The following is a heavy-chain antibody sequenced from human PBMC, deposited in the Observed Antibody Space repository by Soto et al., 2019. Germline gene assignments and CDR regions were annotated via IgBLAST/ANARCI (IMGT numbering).Heavy chain of an antibody. CDR1: GFTFSSYA. Sequence: PGGSLRLSCAASGFTFSSYAMSWVRQAPGKGLEWVSAISGSGGSTYYADSVKGRFTISRDNSKNTLYLQMNSLRAEDTAVYYCAMGLRGYQLPPFKFDPWGQGTLVTVSS. D-gene: IGHD2-2*01. V-gene: IGHV3-23*01. CDR2: ISGSGGST. CDR3: AMGLRGYQLPPFKFDP. J-gene: IGHJ5*02.